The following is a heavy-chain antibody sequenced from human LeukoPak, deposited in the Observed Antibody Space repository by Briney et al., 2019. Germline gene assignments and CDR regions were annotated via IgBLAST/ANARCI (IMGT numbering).Heavy chain of an antibody. Sequence: ASVKVSCKAYGYTFTPYYMHWVRQAPGQGLEWMGIINPTRANTRYAQKFQGRVTMTRDTSTSTVYMELSSLTSEDTAVYYCARDQRGGRISWYSHFDFWGQGTLVTVSS. J-gene: IGHJ4*02. CDR2: INPTRANT. CDR1: GYTFTPYY. V-gene: IGHV1-46*01. CDR3: ARDQRGGRISWYSHFDF. D-gene: IGHD6-13*01.